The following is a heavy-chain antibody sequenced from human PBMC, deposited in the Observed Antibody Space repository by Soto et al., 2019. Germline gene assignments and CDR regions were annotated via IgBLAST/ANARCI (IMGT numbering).Heavy chain of an antibody. V-gene: IGHV3-66*01. CDR1: GFTVSSNY. D-gene: IGHD3-10*01. CDR3: ARDPADYYGSGSYYL. CDR2: IYSGGST. J-gene: IGHJ4*02. Sequence: EVQLVESGGGLVQPGGSLRLSCAASGFTVSSNYMSWVRQAPGKGLEWVSVIYSGGSTYYADSVKGRFTISRDNSKNTLYLQMNNLRAEDTAVYYCARDPADYYGSGSYYLWGQGTLVTVSS.